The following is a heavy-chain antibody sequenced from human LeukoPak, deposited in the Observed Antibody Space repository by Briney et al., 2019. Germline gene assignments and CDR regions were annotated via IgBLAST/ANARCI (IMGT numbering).Heavy chain of an antibody. D-gene: IGHD2-15*01. CDR2: IKQDGSEK. Sequence: PGGSLRLSCAASGFTFSSYWMSWVRQAPGKGLEWVADIKQDGSEKYYVDSVKGRFTISRDNAKNSLYLQMKSLRDEDTAVYYCAREKWSFDYWGQGTLVTVSS. CDR1: GFTFSSYW. J-gene: IGHJ4*02. CDR3: AREKWSFDY. V-gene: IGHV3-7*01.